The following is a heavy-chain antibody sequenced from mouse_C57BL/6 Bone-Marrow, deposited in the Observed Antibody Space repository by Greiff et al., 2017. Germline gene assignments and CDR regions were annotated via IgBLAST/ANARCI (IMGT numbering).Heavy chain of an antibody. CDR2: IHPNSGST. D-gene: IGHD2-4*01. CDR3: ARLDPIYYDYDY. CDR1: GYTFTSYW. Sequence: QVQLQQPGAELVKPGASVKLSCKASGYTFTSYWMHWVKQRPGQGLEWIGMIHPNSGSTNYNEKFKSKATLTVDKSSSTAYMQLSSLTSEDSAVYYCARLDPIYYDYDYWGQGTTLTVSS. V-gene: IGHV1-64*01. J-gene: IGHJ2*01.